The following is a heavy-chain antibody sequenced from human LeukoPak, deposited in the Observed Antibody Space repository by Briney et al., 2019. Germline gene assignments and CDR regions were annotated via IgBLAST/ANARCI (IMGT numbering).Heavy chain of an antibody. D-gene: IGHD2-2*01. CDR1: GASFSNYY. CDR2: IYPGGGWT. J-gene: IGHJ5*02. CDR3: ARDMPHNCFDP. V-gene: IGHV1-46*01. Sequence: ASVKVSCKASGASFSNYYIHWVRQAPGQGLGWVGLIYPGGGWTNYAQKFQGRVTMTTDTSTSTVYMELSNLRSEDTAVYYCARDMPHNCFDPWGQGTLVTVSP.